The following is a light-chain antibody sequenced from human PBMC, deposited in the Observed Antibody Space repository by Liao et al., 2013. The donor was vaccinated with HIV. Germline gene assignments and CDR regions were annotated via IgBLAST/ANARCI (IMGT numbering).Light chain of an antibody. J-gene: IGLJ2*01. CDR2: QDS. Sequence: SYELTQPPSVSESPGQTAIITCSGEKLGDKYVRWYQQKPGQSPVVVIYQDSKRPSGIPERFSGSSSGTTVTLTISGVQAEDEADYYCQSAESSGTYVVFGGRDQADRP. V-gene: IGLV3-25*03. CDR1: KLGDKY. CDR3: QSAESSGTYVV.